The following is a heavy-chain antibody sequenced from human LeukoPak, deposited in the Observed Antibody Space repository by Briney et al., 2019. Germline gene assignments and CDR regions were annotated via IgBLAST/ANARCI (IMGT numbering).Heavy chain of an antibody. Sequence: GGALRLFCAASGFTFSRHWMSLVRQARGKGLEWVANIKQDGTATYYVDSVKGRFTISSDNATNSLYLQVNSLRAVDTAVYYCARISIAAAGDFDFWGQGTLVTVSS. CDR3: ARISIAAAGDFDF. J-gene: IGHJ4*02. CDR2: IKQDGTAT. V-gene: IGHV3-7*05. CDR1: GFTFSRHW. D-gene: IGHD6-13*01.